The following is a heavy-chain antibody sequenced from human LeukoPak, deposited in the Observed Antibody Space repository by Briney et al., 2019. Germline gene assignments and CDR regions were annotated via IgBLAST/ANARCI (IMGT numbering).Heavy chain of an antibody. CDR1: GYTFTGYY. CDR2: INPNSGGT. CDR3: ARGGGRIQLWSYFDY. V-gene: IGHV1-2*02. D-gene: IGHD5-18*01. Sequence: ASVKVSCKASGYTFTGYYMHWVRQAPGQGLEWMGWINPNSGGTNYAQKFQGRVTMTRDTSISTAYMELSRLRSDDTAVYYCARGGGRIQLWSYFDYWGQGTLVTVSS. J-gene: IGHJ4*02.